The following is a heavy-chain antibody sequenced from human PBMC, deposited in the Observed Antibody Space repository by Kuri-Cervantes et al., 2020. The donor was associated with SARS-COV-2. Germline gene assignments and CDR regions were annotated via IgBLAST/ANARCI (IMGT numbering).Heavy chain of an antibody. Sequence: GSLRLSCAVSGYSISSYYWSWIRQPPGQGLEWLGYIYYSGSTKYNPSLKSRVTMSVDTSKNQFSLKLSSVTAADTAVYYCARRNMDVWGKGTTVTVSS. J-gene: IGHJ6*03. CDR2: IYYSGST. CDR3: ARRNMDV. V-gene: IGHV4-59*12. CDR1: GYSISSYY.